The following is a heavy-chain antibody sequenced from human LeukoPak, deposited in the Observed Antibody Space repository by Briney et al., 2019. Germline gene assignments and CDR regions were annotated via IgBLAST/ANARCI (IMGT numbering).Heavy chain of an antibody. V-gene: IGHV1-69*05. D-gene: IGHD2-2*01. J-gene: IGHJ4*02. CDR2: TIPIFGTA. CDR3: ARGGRYCSSTSCLAGYDY. CDR1: GGTFSSYA. Sequence: SVKVSCKASGGTFSSYAISWVRQAPGQGLEWMGGTIPIFGTANYAQKFQGRVTITTDESTSTAYMELSSLRSEDTAVYYCARGGRYCSSTSCLAGYDYWGQGTLVTVSS.